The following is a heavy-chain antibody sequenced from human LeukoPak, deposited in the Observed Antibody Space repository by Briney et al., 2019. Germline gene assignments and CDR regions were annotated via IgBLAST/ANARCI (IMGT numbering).Heavy chain of an antibody. CDR3: ARHPDCTRTSCYVDYYGMDV. CDR2: INPGDSDT. CDR1: GYRFTSYW. D-gene: IGHD2-2*01. J-gene: IGHJ6*02. Sequence: GESLKISCKGSGYRFTSYWIGWVRQMPGKGLEWMGIINPGDSDTRYSPSFQGQVTISADKSISTAYLQWSSLKASDTAMYYCARHPDCTRTSCYVDYYGMDVRGQGTTVTVSS. V-gene: IGHV5-51*01.